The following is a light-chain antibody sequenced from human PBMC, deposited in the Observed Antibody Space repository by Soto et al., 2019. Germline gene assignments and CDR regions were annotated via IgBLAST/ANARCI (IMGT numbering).Light chain of an antibody. Sequence: DIQMTQSPSTLSASVGDRVTITCRASQSISVSLAWYQQKPGKAPNLLIYDASTLQGGVPSRFSGSGSGTEFTLTISSLQAEDFASYYCQQLRSYPSTFGGGTKVDIK. CDR2: DAS. J-gene: IGKJ4*01. CDR1: QSISVS. V-gene: IGKV1-5*01. CDR3: QQLRSYPST.